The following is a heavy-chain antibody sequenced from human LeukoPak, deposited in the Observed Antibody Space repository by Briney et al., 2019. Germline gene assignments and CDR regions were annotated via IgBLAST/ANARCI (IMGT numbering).Heavy chain of an antibody. Sequence: SGPTLVKPTQTLTLTCTFSGFSPSTSGVGVGWIRQPPGKALEWLALIYWDDDKRYSPSLKSRLTITKDTSKNQVVLTMTNMDPVDTATYYCAHSSLWFGELLRYFDYWGQGTLVTVSS. V-gene: IGHV2-5*02. CDR3: AHSSLWFGELLRYFDY. J-gene: IGHJ4*02. D-gene: IGHD3-10*01. CDR2: IYWDDDK. CDR1: GFSPSTSGVG.